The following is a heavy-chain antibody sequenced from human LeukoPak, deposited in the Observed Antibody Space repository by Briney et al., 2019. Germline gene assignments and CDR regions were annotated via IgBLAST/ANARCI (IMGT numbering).Heavy chain of an antibody. CDR2: ISSSSSTI. Sequence: GGSLRLSCAASGFTFSSYSMNWVRQAPGKGLEWVSYISSSSSTIYYADSVKGRFTISRDNVKNSLYLQMNSLRAEDTAVYYCARDREGSGSYYDAFDIWGQGTMVTVSS. D-gene: IGHD3-10*01. CDR1: GFTFSSYS. V-gene: IGHV3-48*04. CDR3: ARDREGSGSYYDAFDI. J-gene: IGHJ3*02.